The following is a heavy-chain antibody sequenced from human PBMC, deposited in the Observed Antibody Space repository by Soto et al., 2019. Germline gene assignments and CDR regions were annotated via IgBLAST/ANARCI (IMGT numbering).Heavy chain of an antibody. CDR3: ARDCSSTCCYGGHFDY. V-gene: IGHV3-21*01. D-gene: IGHD2-2*01. J-gene: IGHJ4*02. Sequence: DSVKGRFTISRDNAKNSLYLQMNSLRAEDTAVYYCARDCSSTCCYGGHFDYGGQGTLVTVSS.